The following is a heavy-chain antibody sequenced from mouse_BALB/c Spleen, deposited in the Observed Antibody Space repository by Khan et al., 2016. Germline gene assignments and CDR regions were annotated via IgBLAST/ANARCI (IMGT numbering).Heavy chain of an antibody. V-gene: IGHV2-2*02. CDR2: IWSGGST. CDR1: GCSLTSYS. Sequence: QVQLKESGPGLVQPSQSLSITCTVSGCSLTSYSIHWVRQSSGKGLEWLGVIWSGGSTDYNAAFISRLSIRKDNSKSQVFFKMNSLQANDTAIYYCARGGILYFDHWGQGTTLTVSS. J-gene: IGHJ2*01. CDR3: ARGGILYFDH.